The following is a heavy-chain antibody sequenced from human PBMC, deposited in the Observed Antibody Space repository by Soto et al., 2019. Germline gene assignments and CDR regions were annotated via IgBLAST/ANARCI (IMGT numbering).Heavy chain of an antibody. J-gene: IGHJ3*02. CDR1: GFTFSSYW. Sequence: GGSLRLSCAASGFTFSSYWMSWVRQAPGKGLEWVANIKQDGSEKYYVDSVKGRFTISRDNAKNSLYLQMNSLRAEDTAVYYCARAPGGGELPKDYAFDIGGKGTRVTVS. CDR2: IKQDGSEK. V-gene: IGHV3-7*01. CDR3: ARAPGGGELPKDYAFDI. D-gene: IGHD1-26*01.